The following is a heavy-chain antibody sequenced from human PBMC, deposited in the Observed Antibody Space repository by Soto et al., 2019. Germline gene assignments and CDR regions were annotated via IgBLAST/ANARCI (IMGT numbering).Heavy chain of an antibody. CDR1: GGTFSSYA. V-gene: IGHV1-69*13. CDR3: ARDNGVQLAVDYYGMDV. D-gene: IGHD1-1*01. CDR2: IIPIFGTA. Sequence: SVKVSCKASGGTFSSYAISWVRQAPGQGLEWMGGIIPIFGTANYAQKFQGRVTITADESTSTAYMELSSLRSEDTAVYYCARDNGVQLAVDYYGMDVWGQGTTVTVSS. J-gene: IGHJ6*02.